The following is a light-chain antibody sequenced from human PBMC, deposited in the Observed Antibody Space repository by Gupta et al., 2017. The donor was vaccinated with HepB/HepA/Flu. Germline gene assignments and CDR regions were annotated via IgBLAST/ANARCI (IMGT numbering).Light chain of an antibody. CDR3: QHNNSYRT. Sequence: DIQMTQSPSTLSANVGDRVTITCRASQSISRWLAWYQQKPGKAPNLLIYKASSRESGVPSRFSGSGSGTEFTLTSIRRQPDDFATYYCQHNNSYRTFGQGTKVEIK. CDR1: QSISRW. CDR2: KAS. J-gene: IGKJ1*01. V-gene: IGKV1-5*03.